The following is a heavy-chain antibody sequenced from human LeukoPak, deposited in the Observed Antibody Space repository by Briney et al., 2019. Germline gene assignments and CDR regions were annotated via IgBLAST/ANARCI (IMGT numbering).Heavy chain of an antibody. D-gene: IGHD6-13*01. CDR2: ISYDGSNK. Sequence: GGSLRLSCAASGFTFSSYGMHWVRQAPGKGLEWVAVISYDGSNKYYADSVKGRFTISRDNSKNTLYLQMNSLRAEDTAVYYCAKARIAADAPDYWGQGTLVTVSS. CDR1: GFTFSSYG. CDR3: AKARIAADAPDY. J-gene: IGHJ4*02. V-gene: IGHV3-30*18.